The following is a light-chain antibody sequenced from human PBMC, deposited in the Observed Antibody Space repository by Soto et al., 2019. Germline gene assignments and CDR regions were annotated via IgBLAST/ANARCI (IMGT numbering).Light chain of an antibody. CDR2: DAS. V-gene: IGKV3-11*01. CDR1: QSVSSS. J-gene: IGKJ5*01. Sequence: EIVLTQSPATLSLSPGERATLSCRASQSVSSSLAWYQQKPGQAPRLLIYDASNRATGIPARFSGSGSGTDFTLTITSLESEDFAVYYCQQVSNWTITFGQGTRLEIK. CDR3: QQVSNWTIT.